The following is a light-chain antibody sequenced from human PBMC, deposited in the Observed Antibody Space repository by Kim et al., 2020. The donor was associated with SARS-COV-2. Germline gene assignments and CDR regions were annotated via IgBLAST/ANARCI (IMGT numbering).Light chain of an antibody. V-gene: IGKV3-15*01. CDR3: QQYNNWPLT. Sequence: VSPGESAALSCRASQSVSSNLAWYQQKPGQAPRLLIHGASTRATGIPARLSGSGSGTEFTLSISSLQSEDFAVYYCQQYNNWPLTFGGGTKVDIK. CDR2: GAS. J-gene: IGKJ4*01. CDR1: QSVSSN.